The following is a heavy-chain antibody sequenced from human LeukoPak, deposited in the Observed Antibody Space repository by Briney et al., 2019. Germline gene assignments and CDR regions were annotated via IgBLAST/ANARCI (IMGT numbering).Heavy chain of an antibody. CDR3: AREGGHSYGSWSFDY. Sequence: ASVKVSCKASGYTFTSNYIHWVRQAPGQGLEWMGIINPSGGSTSYAQKFQGRVTMTRDTSTSTVYMELSSLRSEDTAVYYCAREGGHSYGSWSFDYWGQGTLVTVSS. J-gene: IGHJ4*02. V-gene: IGHV1-46*01. CDR2: INPSGGST. CDR1: GYTFTSNY. D-gene: IGHD5-18*01.